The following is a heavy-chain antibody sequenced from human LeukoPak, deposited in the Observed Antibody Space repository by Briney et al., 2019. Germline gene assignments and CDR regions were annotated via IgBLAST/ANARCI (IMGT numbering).Heavy chain of an antibody. D-gene: IGHD5-12*01. CDR1: GYTFTSYY. CDR2: INPSGGST. Sequence: ASVKVSCKASGYTFTSYYMHWMRQAPGQGLEWMGIINPSGGSTSYAQKFQGRVTMTRDTSTSTVYMELSSLRSEDTAVYYCARDRRVATSFKPNWFAPWGQGTLVTVSS. J-gene: IGHJ5*02. V-gene: IGHV1-46*01. CDR3: ARDRRVATSFKPNWFAP.